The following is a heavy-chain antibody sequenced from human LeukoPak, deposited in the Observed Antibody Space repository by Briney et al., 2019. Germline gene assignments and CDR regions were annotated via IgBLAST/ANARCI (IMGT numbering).Heavy chain of an antibody. CDR3: AGYYGSGSRFDP. D-gene: IGHD3-10*01. CDR1: GGSVSSSSYY. V-gene: IGHV4-61*01. Sequence: SETLSLTCTVSGGSVSSSSYYWGWIRQPPGKGLEWIGYIYYSGSTNYNPSLKSRVTISVDTSKNQFSLKLSSVTAADTAVYYCAGYYGSGSRFDPWGQGTLVTASS. CDR2: IYYSGST. J-gene: IGHJ5*02.